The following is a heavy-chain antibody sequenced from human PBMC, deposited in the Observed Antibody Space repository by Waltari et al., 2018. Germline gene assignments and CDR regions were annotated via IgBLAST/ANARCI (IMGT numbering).Heavy chain of an antibody. CDR3: ARDRGIAVAGTQYHYYYGMDV. CDR2: IYYSGTS. CDR1: GGSISSYY. V-gene: IGHV4-59*01. D-gene: IGHD6-19*01. J-gene: IGHJ6*02. Sequence: QVQLQESGPGLVKPSETLSLTCTVSGGSISSYYWSWIRQPPGKGLEWFGYIYYSGTSNYTPPRRSRVTRSVEPSRSPFSLRLSSVTAADTAVYYCARDRGIAVAGTQYHYYYGMDVWGQGTTVTVSS.